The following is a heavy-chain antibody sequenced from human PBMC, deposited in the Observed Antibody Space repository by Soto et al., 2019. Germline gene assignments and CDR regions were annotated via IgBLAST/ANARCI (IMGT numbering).Heavy chain of an antibody. J-gene: IGHJ4*02. D-gene: IGHD3-22*01. CDR3: ARDRPDSSGLRGAEFDY. V-gene: IGHV4-30-4*01. Sequence: QVQLQESGPGLVKPSQTLSLTCTVSGGSISSGDYYWSWIRQPPGKGLEWIGYIYYSGSTYYNPSLKSRVTISVDTDKNQCSLKLSSVTAADTAVYYCARDRPDSSGLRGAEFDYWGQGTLVTVSS. CDR1: GGSISSGDYY. CDR2: IYYSGST.